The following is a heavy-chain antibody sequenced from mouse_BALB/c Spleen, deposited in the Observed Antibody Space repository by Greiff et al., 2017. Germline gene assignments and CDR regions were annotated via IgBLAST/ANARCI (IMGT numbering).Heavy chain of an antibody. V-gene: IGHV14-3*02. CDR1: GFNIKDTY. J-gene: IGHJ4*01. D-gene: IGHD1-1*01. CDR3: AKYYYGDAMDY. CDR2: IDPANGNT. Sequence: EVQLVESGAELVKPGASVKLSCTASGFNIKDTYMHWVKQRPEQGLEWIGRIDPANGNTKYDPKFQGKATITADTSSNTAYLQLSSLTSEDTAVYYCAKYYYGDAMDYWGQGTSVTVSS.